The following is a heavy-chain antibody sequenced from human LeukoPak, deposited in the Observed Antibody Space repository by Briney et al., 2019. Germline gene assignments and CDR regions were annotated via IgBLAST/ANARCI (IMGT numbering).Heavy chain of an antibody. CDR1: GFTFSSYS. D-gene: IGHD1-26*01. CDR3: AKGYGWEASYYYYYMDV. Sequence: GGSLRLSCAASGFTFSSYSMNWVRQAPGKGLEWVSSISSSNSYIYYADSVKGRFTISRDNSKNTLYLQMNSLRAEDTAVYYCAKGYGWEASYYYYYMDVWGKGTTVTISS. CDR2: ISSSNSYI. V-gene: IGHV3-21*01. J-gene: IGHJ6*03.